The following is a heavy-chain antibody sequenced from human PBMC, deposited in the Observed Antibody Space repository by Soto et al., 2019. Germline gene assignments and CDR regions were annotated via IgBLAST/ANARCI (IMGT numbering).Heavy chain of an antibody. CDR2: ISYDGSNK. V-gene: IGHV3-30*18. CDR3: AKGEPFSFYP. Sequence: GGSMRLSCAASGFTCSSYGMHWVRQAPGKGLEWVAVISYDGSNKYYADSVKGRFTISRDNSKNTLYLQMNSLRAEDTAVYYCAKGEPFSFYPWGQGTLVTVSS. CDR1: GFTCSSYG. J-gene: IGHJ5*02. D-gene: IGHD1-26*01.